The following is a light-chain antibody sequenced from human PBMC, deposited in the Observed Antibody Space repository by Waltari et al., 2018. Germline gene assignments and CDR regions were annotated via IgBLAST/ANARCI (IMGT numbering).Light chain of an antibody. V-gene: IGLV2-14*01. CDR2: EVS. CDR3: SSYTTSSAPGV. Sequence: QSALTQPASVSGSPGQSITISRSGTDRDLGAYDFVPWYQQHPGKAPHLIIYEVSIRPSGISKRFSASKSGNTASLTISGLQAEDEAVYYCSSYTTSSAPGVFGTGTRVTVL. J-gene: IGLJ1*01. CDR1: DRDLGAYDF.